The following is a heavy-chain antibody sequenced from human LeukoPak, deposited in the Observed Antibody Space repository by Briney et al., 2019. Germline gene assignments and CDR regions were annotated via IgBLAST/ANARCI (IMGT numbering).Heavy chain of an antibody. V-gene: IGHV4-59*01. CDR2: IYYSGST. Sequence: PSETLSLTCTVSGGSISSYYWSWIRQPPGKGLEGIGYIYYSGSTNYNPSLKSRVTISVDPSKNQFSLKLSSVTAADTAVYYCARDFVVVPAAPHAFDIWGQGTMVTVSS. J-gene: IGHJ3*02. CDR1: GGSISSYY. CDR3: ARDFVVVPAAPHAFDI. D-gene: IGHD2-2*01.